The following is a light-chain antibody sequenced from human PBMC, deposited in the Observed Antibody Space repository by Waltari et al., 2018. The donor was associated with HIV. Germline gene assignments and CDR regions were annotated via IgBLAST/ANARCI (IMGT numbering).Light chain of an antibody. J-gene: IGLJ3*02. V-gene: IGLV1-44*01. CDR2: GDN. CDR1: SPNIGTNA. Sequence: QSVLTHPPSASGAPGQRVAISCSGSSPNIGTNAVNWYQQVPGTAPKLLMYGDNQRPSGVPYRFSGSKSGTSASLAISGLQSEDEADYYCSAWDDSLNGPLFGGGSKLTVL. CDR3: SAWDDSLNGPL.